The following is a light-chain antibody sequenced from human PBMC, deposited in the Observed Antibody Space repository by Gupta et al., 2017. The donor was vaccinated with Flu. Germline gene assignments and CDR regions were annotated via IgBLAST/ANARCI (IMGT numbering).Light chain of an antibody. CDR3: QVWDSSSFYV. CDR2: DDS. CDR1: NIGSKS. V-gene: IGLV3-21*02. J-gene: IGLJ1*01. Sequence: SYVLTQPPSGSVAPGQTARITCGGNNIGSKSVHWYQQKPGQAPLLVVYDDSDRPSGIPGRFSGSNSGNTATLTISRVEAGDEAGYYCQVWDSSSFYVFGTGTKVTVL.